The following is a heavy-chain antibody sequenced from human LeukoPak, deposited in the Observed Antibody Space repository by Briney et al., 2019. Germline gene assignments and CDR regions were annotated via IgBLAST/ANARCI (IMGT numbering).Heavy chain of an antibody. Sequence: PGGSLRLSCIASGITFSDYAMSWVRQAPGKGLEWVSTISYFGGATYYADSVKGRFTISRDNSNNTLYLHMNSLRAEDTARYYCAKVPAVAGPGPENYWGQGTLVTVSS. CDR2: ISYFGGAT. CDR1: GITFSDYA. D-gene: IGHD6-19*01. CDR3: AKVPAVAGPGPENY. V-gene: IGHV3-23*01. J-gene: IGHJ4*02.